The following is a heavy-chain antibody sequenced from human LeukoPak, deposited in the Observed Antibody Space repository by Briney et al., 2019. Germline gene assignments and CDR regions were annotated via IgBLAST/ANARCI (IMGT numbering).Heavy chain of an antibody. CDR1: GYSISSGHY. V-gene: IGHV4-38-2*02. CDR3: ARQGFGTGRNQD. J-gene: IGHJ4*02. D-gene: IGHD1-14*01. CDR2: VYRSGTA. Sequence: SETLSLTCSVSGYSISSGHYWVWIRQPPGRVLEWIGSVYRSGTAYYNPSLKSRVTISVDTSKNHFSLKLSSVTAADTAVYYCARQGFGTGRNQDWGQGTLVTVSS.